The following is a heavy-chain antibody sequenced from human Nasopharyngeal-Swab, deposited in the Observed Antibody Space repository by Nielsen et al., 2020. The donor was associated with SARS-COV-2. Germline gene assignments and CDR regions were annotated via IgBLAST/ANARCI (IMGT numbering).Heavy chain of an antibody. CDR2: ISSGGTTK. CDR3: ARRAYYYDSRGFYEDY. CDR1: GFSFSDYY. J-gene: IGHJ4*02. D-gene: IGHD3-22*01. Sequence: GGSLRLSCAASGFSFSDYYMSWLRQAPGKGLEWISYISSGGTTKYYADSVKGRFAISRDNARRSLFLQMNSLRAEDTALYHCARRAYYYDSRGFYEDYWGQGTLVTVSS. V-gene: IGHV3-11*04.